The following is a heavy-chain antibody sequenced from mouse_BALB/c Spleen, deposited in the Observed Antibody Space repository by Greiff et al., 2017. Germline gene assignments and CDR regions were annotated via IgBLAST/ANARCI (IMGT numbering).Heavy chain of an antibody. CDR3: ARAYDFDY. CDR1: RFTFSSYA. V-gene: IGHV5-6-5*01. D-gene: IGHD2-3*01. CDR2: ISSGGST. Sequence: EVQLVESGGGLVQPGGSRKLSCAASRFTFSSYAMSWVRQTPEKRLEWVASISSGGSTYYPDSVKGRFTISRDNARNILYLQMSSLRSEDTAMYYCARAYDFDYWGQGTTLTVSS. J-gene: IGHJ2*01.